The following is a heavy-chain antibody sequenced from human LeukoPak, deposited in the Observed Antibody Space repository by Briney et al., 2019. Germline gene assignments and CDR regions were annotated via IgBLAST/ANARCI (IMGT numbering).Heavy chain of an antibody. CDR2: INHSGST. D-gene: IGHD3-22*01. V-gene: IGHV4-34*01. CDR3: ARHGRWRSSGYYYGVEDY. J-gene: IGHJ4*02. Sequence: SETLSLTCAVYGGSFSGYYWGWIRQPPGKGLEWIGEINHSGSTNYNPSLKSRVTISVDTSKNQFSLKLSSVTAADTAVYYCARHGRWRSSGYYYGVEDYWGQGTLVTVSS. CDR1: GGSFSGYY.